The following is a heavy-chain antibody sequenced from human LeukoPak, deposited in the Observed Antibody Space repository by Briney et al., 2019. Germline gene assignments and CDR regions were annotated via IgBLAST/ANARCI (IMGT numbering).Heavy chain of an antibody. CDR3: VRADGP. V-gene: IGHV3-7*01. J-gene: IGHJ5*02. Sequence: GGSLRLSCAASGFTFTTYWMAWVRQAPGKGLEWVANIKYDGSEKYYVDSVKGRFTISRDNAKNTLYLQMNSLRVEDTALYYCVRADGPWGQGTLVTVSS. CDR2: IKYDGSEK. D-gene: IGHD5-24*01. CDR1: GFTFTTYW.